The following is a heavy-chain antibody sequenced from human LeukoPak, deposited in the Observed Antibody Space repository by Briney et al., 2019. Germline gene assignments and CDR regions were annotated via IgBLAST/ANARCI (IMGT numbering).Heavy chain of an antibody. J-gene: IGHJ4*02. CDR1: KFTFSSYA. CDR3: AKDRYAFWSTYSSNPFDY. V-gene: IGHV3-23*01. Sequence: PGGSLRLSCAASKFTFSSYAMNWVRQASGKGLEWVSGISGSGGSTYYADSVKGRFTISRDNSKNTLYLQMNSPRAEDTAVYYCAKDRYAFWSTYSSNPFDYWGQGTLVTVSS. CDR2: ISGSGGST. D-gene: IGHD3-3*01.